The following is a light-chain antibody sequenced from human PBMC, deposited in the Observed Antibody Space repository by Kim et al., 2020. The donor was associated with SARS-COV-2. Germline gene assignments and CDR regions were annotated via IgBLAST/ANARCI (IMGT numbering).Light chain of an antibody. Sequence: SASVGDRVTLTCRASQGVERGLAWYQQKPGKAPKLLISLASRLESGVPSRFSGTGSGTEFTLTNSSLQPDDFATYYCQQYKTDASFGGGTKVDIK. CDR2: LAS. J-gene: IGKJ4*01. CDR1: QGVERG. V-gene: IGKV1-5*03. CDR3: QQYKTDAS.